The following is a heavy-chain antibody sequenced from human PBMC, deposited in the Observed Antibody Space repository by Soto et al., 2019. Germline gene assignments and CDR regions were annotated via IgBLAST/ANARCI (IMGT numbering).Heavy chain of an antibody. Sequence: GGSLRLSCAASGFTFSSYSMNWVRQAPGKGLEWVSYISSSSSTIYYADSVKGRFTISRDNAKNSLYLQMNSLRDEDTAVYYCAVGATTRRDLFDYWGQGTLVTVSS. CDR3: AVGATTRRDLFDY. D-gene: IGHD1-26*01. CDR2: ISSSSSTI. J-gene: IGHJ4*02. CDR1: GFTFSSYS. V-gene: IGHV3-48*02.